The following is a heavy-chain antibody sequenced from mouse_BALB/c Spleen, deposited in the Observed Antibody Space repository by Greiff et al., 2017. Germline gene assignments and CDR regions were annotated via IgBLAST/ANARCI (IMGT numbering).Heavy chain of an antibody. CDR2: ISSGGST. V-gene: IGHV5-6-5*01. Sequence: EVKLVESGGGLVKPGGSLKLSCAASGFTFSSYAMSWVRQTPEKRLEWVASISSGGSTYYPDSVKGRFTISRDNARNILYLQTSSLRSEDTAMYYCARGRGNRGYFDYWGQGTTLTVSS. CDR3: ARGRGNRGYFDY. J-gene: IGHJ2*01. CDR1: GFTFSSYA.